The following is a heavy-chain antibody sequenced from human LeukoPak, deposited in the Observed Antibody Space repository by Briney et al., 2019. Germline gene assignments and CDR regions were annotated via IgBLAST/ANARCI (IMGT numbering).Heavy chain of an antibody. CDR2: ISAYNGNT. CDR3: AREGVAATLDDAFDI. D-gene: IGHD2-15*01. Sequence: ASVKVFCKASGYTFTSYGISWVRQAPGQGLEWMGWISAYNGNTNYAQKLQGRVTMTTDTSTSTAYMELRSLRSDDTAVYYCAREGVAATLDDAFDIWGQGTMVTVSS. CDR1: GYTFTSYG. J-gene: IGHJ3*02. V-gene: IGHV1-18*01.